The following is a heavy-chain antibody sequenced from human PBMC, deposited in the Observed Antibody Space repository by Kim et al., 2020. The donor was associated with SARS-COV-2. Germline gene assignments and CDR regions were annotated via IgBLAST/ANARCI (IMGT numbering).Heavy chain of an antibody. CDR1: GFTLSSYN. D-gene: IGHD2-21*02. CDR3: ARELPVTSSANYDY. CDR2: IMSSGTTI. Sequence: GGSLRLSCAASGFTLSSYNMNWVRQAPGKGLEWVSSIMSSGTTIYYYADSVKGRFTISRDNAKNSLYLQMNSLRAEDTAVYYCARELPVTSSANYDYWGQGTLVTVSS. J-gene: IGHJ4*02. V-gene: IGHV3-48*03.